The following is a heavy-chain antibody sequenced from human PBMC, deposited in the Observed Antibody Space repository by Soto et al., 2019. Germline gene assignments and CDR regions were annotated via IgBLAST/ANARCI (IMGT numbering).Heavy chain of an antibody. CDR1: EFTFSSYT. CDR3: AREQEHLVIRPYYGLDV. Sequence: EVQLVESGGGLVKPGGSLRLSCEASEFTFSSYTMNWLRQAPGKGLEWVASINSNGNHIYYADSVRGRFTISRDNAKNSLSLQMNSLRADDTAVYYCAREQEHLVIRPYYGLDVWGQGTTVTVSS. V-gene: IGHV3-21*01. J-gene: IGHJ6*02. D-gene: IGHD2-21*01. CDR2: INSNGNHI.